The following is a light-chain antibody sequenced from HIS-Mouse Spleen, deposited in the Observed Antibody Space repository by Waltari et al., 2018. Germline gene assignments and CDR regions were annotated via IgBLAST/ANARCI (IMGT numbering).Light chain of an antibody. J-gene: IGLJ2*01. CDR2: EGS. V-gene: IGLV2-23*01. CDR3: CSYAGSSTLV. CDR1: SSYVGSYNL. Sequence: QSALTQPASVSGSPGQSITISCTGTSSYVGSYNLVSWYQQHPGKAPKLMIYEGSKPPSGVSNRFSGSKSGNTASLTISGLQAEDEADYYCCSYAGSSTLVFGGGTKLTVL.